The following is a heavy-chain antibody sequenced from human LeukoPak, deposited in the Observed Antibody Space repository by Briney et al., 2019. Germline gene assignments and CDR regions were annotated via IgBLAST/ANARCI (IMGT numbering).Heavy chain of an antibody. Sequence: PGRSLRLSCAASGFTFSSYGMHWVRQAPGKGLEWVAVISYDGSNKYYADSVKGRFTISRDNSKNTLYLQMNSLRAEDTAVYYCAKDIRWEQETGEFVDYWGQGTLVTVSS. CDR3: AKDIRWEQETGEFVDY. CDR2: ISYDGSNK. CDR1: GFTFSSYG. J-gene: IGHJ4*02. D-gene: IGHD1-26*01. V-gene: IGHV3-30*18.